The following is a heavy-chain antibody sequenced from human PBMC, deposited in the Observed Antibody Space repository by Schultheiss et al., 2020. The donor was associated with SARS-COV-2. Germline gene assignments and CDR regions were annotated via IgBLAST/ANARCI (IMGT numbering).Heavy chain of an antibody. CDR3: ASSGSTVAGTQLDY. Sequence: GGSLRLSCAASGFTFSDYYMSWIRQAPGKGLEWVSRIDSDGSSTSYADSVKGRFTISRDNAKNTLYLQMNSLRAEDTAVYYCASSGSTVAGTQLDYWGQGTLVTVSS. J-gene: IGHJ4*02. D-gene: IGHD6-19*01. CDR1: GFTFSDYY. V-gene: IGHV3-74*01. CDR2: IDSDGSST.